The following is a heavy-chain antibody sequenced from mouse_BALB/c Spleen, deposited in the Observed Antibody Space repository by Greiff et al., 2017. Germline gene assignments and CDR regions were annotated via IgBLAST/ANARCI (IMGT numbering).Heavy chain of an antibody. J-gene: IGHJ3*01. CDR2: IAPGSGST. CDR1: GYTFTSYW. CDR3: ARGGEFAGFAY. V-gene: IGHV1S41*01. Sequence: DLVKPGASVKLSCKASGYTFTSYWINWIKQRPGQGLEWIGRIAPGSGSTYYNEMFKGKATLTVDTSSSTAYIQLSSLSSEASAVYICARGGEFAGFAYRGQETLGTVSA.